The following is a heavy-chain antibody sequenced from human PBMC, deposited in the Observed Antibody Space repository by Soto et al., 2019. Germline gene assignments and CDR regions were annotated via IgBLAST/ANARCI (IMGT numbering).Heavy chain of an antibody. J-gene: IGHJ4*02. CDR1: GGTFSSYA. Sequence: GASVKVSCKASGGTFSSYAISWVRQAPGQGLEWMGGIIPIFGTANYAQKFQGRVTITADKSTSTAYMELSSLRSEDTAVYYCAREAGSGSGSYYYYFDYWGQGTLVTVSS. D-gene: IGHD3-10*01. CDR2: IIPIFGTA. CDR3: AREAGSGSGSYYYYFDY. V-gene: IGHV1-69*06.